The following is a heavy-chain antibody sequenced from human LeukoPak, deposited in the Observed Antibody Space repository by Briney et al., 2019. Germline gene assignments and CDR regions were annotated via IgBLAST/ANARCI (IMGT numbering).Heavy chain of an antibody. Sequence: ASVKVSCKASGGTFSSYAISWVRQAPGQGLEWMGGIIPIFGTANYAQKFQGRVTITTDESTSTAYMELSSPRSEDTAVYYCARANYYDSSGSLYSCDYWGQGTLVTVSS. CDR1: GGTFSSYA. D-gene: IGHD3-22*01. CDR3: ARANYYDSSGSLYSCDY. J-gene: IGHJ4*02. V-gene: IGHV1-69*05. CDR2: IIPIFGTA.